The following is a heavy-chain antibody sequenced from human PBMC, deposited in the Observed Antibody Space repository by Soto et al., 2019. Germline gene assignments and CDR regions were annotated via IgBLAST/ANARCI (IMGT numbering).Heavy chain of an antibody. J-gene: IGHJ6*03. CDR1: GFTFSDYY. Sequence: QVQLVESGGGLVKPGGSLRLSCAASGFTFSDYYMSWIRQAPGKGLVCVSYISPSGSTIYYADSVKGRFTISRDNAKNALYLQTNALRADDTAVYYCARAYYGSGRPSIIYYYYMDVWGKGTTVTVSS. CDR2: ISPSGSTI. CDR3: ARAYYGSGRPSIIYYYYMDV. D-gene: IGHD3-10*01. V-gene: IGHV3-11*01.